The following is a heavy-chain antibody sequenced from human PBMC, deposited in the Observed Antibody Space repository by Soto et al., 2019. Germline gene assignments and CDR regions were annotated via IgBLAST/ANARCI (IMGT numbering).Heavy chain of an antibody. CDR3: ATVGGYGNTWGSFRFEY. V-gene: IGHV3-53*02. CDR1: GFTVSGSD. J-gene: IGHJ4*02. Sequence: EVQLVETGGGLIQPGGSLRLSCAGSGFTVSGSDMTWVRQAPGKGLEWISIIYTGDSTYYADSVKGRFTISRDISKNTLSLPMNSLRVEDTAVYYCATVGGYGNTWGSFRFEYWGQGTLVTVSS. D-gene: IGHD3-16*02. CDR2: IYTGDST.